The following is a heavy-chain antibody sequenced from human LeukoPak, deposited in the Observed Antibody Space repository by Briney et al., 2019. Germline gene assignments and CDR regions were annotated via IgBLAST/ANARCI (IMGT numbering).Heavy chain of an antibody. Sequence: GGSLRLSCAASGFTFSSYGMSWVRQAPGKGLEWVSAVSGSAGSTYYADSVKGRFTISRDNAKNSLYLQMNSLRAEDTALYYCAREDDSRFDYWGQGTLVTVSS. CDR1: GFTFSSYG. V-gene: IGHV3-23*01. CDR2: VSGSAGST. J-gene: IGHJ4*02. D-gene: IGHD2-15*01. CDR3: AREDDSRFDY.